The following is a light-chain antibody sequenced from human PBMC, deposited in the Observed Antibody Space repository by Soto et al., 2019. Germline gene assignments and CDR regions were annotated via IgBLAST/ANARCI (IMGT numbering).Light chain of an antibody. J-gene: IGLJ1*01. CDR2: EAY. CDR3: CSYAGDSFTYV. V-gene: IGLV2-23*01. Sequence: QSALTQPASVSGSPGQSITISCTGTSSDFGGHNLVSWYQQHPDKAPKVIIYEAYRRPSGVSTRFSGYKSGNMASLTISGLQAEDEAIYYCCSYAGDSFTYVFGTGTKVTVL. CDR1: SSDFGGHNL.